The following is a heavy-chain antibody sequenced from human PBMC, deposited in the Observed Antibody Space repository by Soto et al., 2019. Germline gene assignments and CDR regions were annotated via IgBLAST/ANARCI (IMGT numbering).Heavy chain of an antibody. CDR1: GYTFTSYG. Sequence: ASVKVSCKASGYTFTSYGISWVRQAPGQGLEWMGWISAYNGNTNYAQKLQGRVTMTTDTSTSTAYMELRSLRSYDTAVYYCSREGVVVVVTFSYYYYGMDVWGQGTTVTVSS. V-gene: IGHV1-18*01. CDR2: ISAYNGNT. D-gene: IGHD3-22*01. J-gene: IGHJ6*02. CDR3: SREGVVVVVTFSYYYYGMDV.